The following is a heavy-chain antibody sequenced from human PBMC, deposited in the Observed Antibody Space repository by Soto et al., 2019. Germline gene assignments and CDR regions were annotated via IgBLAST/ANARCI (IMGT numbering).Heavy chain of an antibody. D-gene: IGHD2-8*01. CDR1: RFTFTSSA. V-gene: IGHV1-58*01. Sequence: SVKVSCKASRFTFTSSAVQWVRQARGQRLEWIGWIVVGSGNTNYAQKFQERVTITRDMSTSTAYMELSSLRSEDTAVYYCAAIRIDAPREEYYFDYWGQGTLVTVSS. CDR2: IVVGSGNT. J-gene: IGHJ4*02. CDR3: AAIRIDAPREEYYFDY.